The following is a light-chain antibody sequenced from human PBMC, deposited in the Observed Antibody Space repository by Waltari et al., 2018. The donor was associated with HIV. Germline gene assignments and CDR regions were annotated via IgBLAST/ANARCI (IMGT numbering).Light chain of an antibody. Sequence: IQMTQSPPSLSASVGDTVTITCRASQSIGHYLNWYQQKPGKAPKLLIYAASRLQSGVPSRFSGSGSGTHFTLTITSLQPEDFATYYCQQYYSYPPTFGPGTKVDIK. V-gene: IGKV1-39*01. CDR1: QSIGHY. CDR2: AAS. CDR3: QQYYSYPPT. J-gene: IGKJ3*01.